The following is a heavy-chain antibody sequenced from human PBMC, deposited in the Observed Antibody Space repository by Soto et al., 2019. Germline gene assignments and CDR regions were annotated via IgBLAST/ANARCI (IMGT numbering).Heavy chain of an antibody. D-gene: IGHD6-13*01. Sequence: GASVKVSCEASGGTFSSYAISWVRQAPGQGLEWMGGIIPIFGTANYAQKFQGRVTITADKSTSTAYMELSSLRSEDTAVYYCASASRGMGFDYWGQGTLVTVSS. CDR1: GGTFSSYA. CDR2: IIPIFGTA. V-gene: IGHV1-69*06. CDR3: ASASRGMGFDY. J-gene: IGHJ4*02.